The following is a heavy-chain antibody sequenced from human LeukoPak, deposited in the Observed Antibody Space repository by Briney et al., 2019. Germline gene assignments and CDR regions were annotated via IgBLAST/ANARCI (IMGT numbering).Heavy chain of an antibody. CDR3: AKGIYSDYEYYFDF. CDR2: ISASGGTI. CDR1: GFTFSNYA. V-gene: IGHV3-23*01. D-gene: IGHD5-12*01. J-gene: IGHJ4*02. Sequence: PGGSLRLSCEASGFTFSNYAMSWVRQAPGKGLEWVSGISASGGTIYYADSVKGRFTISRDNSKNTLYLRMHSLRVEHTAVYYCAKGIYSDYEYYFDFWSQGSLLTVSS.